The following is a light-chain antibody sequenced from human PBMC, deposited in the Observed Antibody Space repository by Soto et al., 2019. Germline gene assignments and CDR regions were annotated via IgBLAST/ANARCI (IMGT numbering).Light chain of an antibody. Sequence: EIVLTQSPGTLSLSPGERATLSCRASQSVGNNYLAWYQQRPGESTRLLFYAASSRVNGMPDRFSGSGSETDFTLTISRLEHEDFAVYYCQQYGGSPPFTFGPGTKVDMK. J-gene: IGKJ3*01. CDR2: AAS. V-gene: IGKV3-20*01. CDR1: QSVGNNY. CDR3: QQYGGSPPFT.